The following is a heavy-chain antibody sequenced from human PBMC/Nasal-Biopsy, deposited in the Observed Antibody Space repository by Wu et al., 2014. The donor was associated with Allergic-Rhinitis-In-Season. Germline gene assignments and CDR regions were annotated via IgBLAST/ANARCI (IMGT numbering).Heavy chain of an antibody. J-gene: IGHJ4*02. Sequence: LRLSCATSGFPFSSYAMHWVRQAPGKGLEYVSAITSTGVTTYYANSVKGRFTISRDNSKNTLYLQMNSLRADDTAVYFCAKDRTSGDGKWELDYWGQGILVTVSS. CDR1: GFPFSSYA. V-gene: IGHV3-64*01. CDR2: ITSTGVTT. CDR3: AKDRTSGDGKWELDY. D-gene: IGHD1-26*01.